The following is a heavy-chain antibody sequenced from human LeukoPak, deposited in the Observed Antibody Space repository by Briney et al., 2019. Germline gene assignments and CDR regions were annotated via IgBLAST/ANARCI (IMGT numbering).Heavy chain of an antibody. CDR1: GYTFTSYY. D-gene: IGHD2-15*01. CDR3: ARDSGYCSGGSCLWGWFDP. J-gene: IGHJ5*02. V-gene: IGHV1-46*01. Sequence: ASVKVSCKASGYTFTSYYMHWVRQAPGQGLEWMGIINPSGGSTSYAQKFQGRVTMTRDTSISTAYMELSRLRSDDTAVYYCARDSGYCSGGSCLWGWFDPWGQGTLVTVSS. CDR2: INPSGGST.